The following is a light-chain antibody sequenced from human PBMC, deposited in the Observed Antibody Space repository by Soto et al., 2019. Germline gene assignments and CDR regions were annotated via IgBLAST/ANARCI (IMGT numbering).Light chain of an antibody. V-gene: IGKV1-39*01. Sequence: QMTQSPSSLSASVGDRVTITCRASQPISNYLNWYQQKAGEAPKVLIFGASSLQTGVPSKFSGSGYGTDFTLIINNLHPDDFATYYCQQTHAVPLTFGQGTRL. J-gene: IGKJ5*01. CDR3: QQTHAVPLT. CDR1: QPISNY. CDR2: GAS.